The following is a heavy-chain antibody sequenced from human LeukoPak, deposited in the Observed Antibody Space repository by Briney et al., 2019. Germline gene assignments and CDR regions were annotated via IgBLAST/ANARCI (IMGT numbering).Heavy chain of an antibody. CDR2: ISHSGSDT. CDR3: ARPQVVVLNPFDY. CDR1: GFTFSNYG. V-gene: IGHV3-23*01. Sequence: GGSLRLSCAASGFTFSNYGMSWVRQAPGKGLEWVSAISHSGSDTYYADSVKGRFTISRDNSKNTLHLQMNSLRAEDTAVYFCARPQVVVLNPFDYWGQGTLVTVSS. J-gene: IGHJ4*02. D-gene: IGHD3-10*01.